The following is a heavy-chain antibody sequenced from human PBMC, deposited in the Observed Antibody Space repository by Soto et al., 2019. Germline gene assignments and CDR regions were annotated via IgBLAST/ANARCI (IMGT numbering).Heavy chain of an antibody. V-gene: IGHV3-66*01. J-gene: IGHJ3*02. CDR1: GFTVSSNY. D-gene: IGHD3-22*01. CDR3: GRDLYYDSTGDAFDI. CDR2: IYSSGST. Sequence: GGSLRLSCAASGFTVSSNYMSWVRQAPGKGLEWVSVIYSSGSTYYADSVKGRFTISRDNSKNTLYLQMNSLRAEDTAVYYCGRDLYYDSTGDAFDIWGQGTMVTVS.